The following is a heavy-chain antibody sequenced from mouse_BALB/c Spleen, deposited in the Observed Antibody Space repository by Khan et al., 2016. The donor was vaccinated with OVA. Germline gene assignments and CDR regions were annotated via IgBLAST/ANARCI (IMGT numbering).Heavy chain of an antibody. CDR1: GFSLTNYG. V-gene: IGHV2-6-1*01. D-gene: IGHD2-10*01. CDR3: ARQPYYHYNIMDY. CDR2: IWSDGST. J-gene: IGHJ4*01. Sequence: VQLQESGPGLVAPSQSLSITCTISGFSLTNYGVHWVRQPPGKGLEWLVVIWSDGSTTYNSALKSRLTIRKDNPESQVFLKMNSLQTDDTAMYFCARQPYYHYNIMDYWGQGTSVTVSS.